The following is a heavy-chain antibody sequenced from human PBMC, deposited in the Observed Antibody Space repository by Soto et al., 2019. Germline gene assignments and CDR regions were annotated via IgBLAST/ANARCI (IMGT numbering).Heavy chain of an antibody. D-gene: IGHD2-8*01. CDR2: ISYDGSNK. V-gene: IGHV3-30-3*01. CDR3: ARALSMNGMDV. Sequence: GGSLRLSCAASGFTFSSYAMHWVRQAPGKGLEWVAVISYDGSNKYYADSVKGRFTISRDNSKNTLYLQMNSLRAEDTAVYYCARALSMNGMDVWGQGTTVTVSS. J-gene: IGHJ6*02. CDR1: GFTFSSYA.